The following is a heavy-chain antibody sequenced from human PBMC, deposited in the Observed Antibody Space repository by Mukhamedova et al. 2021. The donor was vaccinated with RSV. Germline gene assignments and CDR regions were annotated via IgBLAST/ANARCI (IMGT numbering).Heavy chain of an antibody. D-gene: IGHD2-15*01. CDR2: ISGSDTGT. Sequence: VRQTPRKGLEWVSAISGSDTGTYYADSVKGRFTISRDNSKNTLSLQLNSLRAEDAAIYYCPTSPVGSFRGAICYHLDYWGPGAL. J-gene: IGHJ4*02. V-gene: IGHV3-23*01. CDR3: PTSPVGSFRGAICYHLDY.